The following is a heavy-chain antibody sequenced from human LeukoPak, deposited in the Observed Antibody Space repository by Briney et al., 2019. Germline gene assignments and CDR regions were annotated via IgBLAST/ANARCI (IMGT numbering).Heavy chain of an antibody. CDR2: ISGSGGNT. V-gene: IGHV3-23*01. CDR3: AKKIKAAHYSSGCFDY. J-gene: IGHJ4*02. CDR1: GFTFSSYA. Sequence: GGSLRLSCAASGFTFSSYAMSWIRQAPGKWLEWVPVISGSGGNTYYADSVKGRLTISRDNSKNTLYLQMHSLRADDTAVYYCAKKIKAAHYSSGCFDYWGQGALVSVSS. D-gene: IGHD6-19*01.